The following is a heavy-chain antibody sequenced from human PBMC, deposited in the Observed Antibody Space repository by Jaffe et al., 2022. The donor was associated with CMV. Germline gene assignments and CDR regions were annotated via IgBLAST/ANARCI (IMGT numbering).Heavy chain of an antibody. D-gene: IGHD3-3*01. CDR1: GGSISSYY. Sequence: QVQLQESGPGLVKPSETLSLTCTVSGGSISSYYWSWIRQPPGKGLEWIGYIYYSGSTNYNPSLKSRVTISVDTSKNQFSLKLSSVTAADTAVYYCARGDLAYYDFWSGYYYGMDVWGQGTTVTVSS. V-gene: IGHV4-59*01. CDR2: IYYSGST. CDR3: ARGDLAYYDFWSGYYYGMDV. J-gene: IGHJ6*02.